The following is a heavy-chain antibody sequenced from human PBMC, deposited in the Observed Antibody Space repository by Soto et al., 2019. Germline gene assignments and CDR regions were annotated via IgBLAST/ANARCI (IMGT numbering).Heavy chain of an antibody. J-gene: IGHJ4*02. D-gene: IGHD3-10*01. Sequence: QVQLVQSGAEVKRPRSSVKVSCKASGDAFSFYSINWVRQAPGLGLEWMGRVNPILSMSNYARRFQGRVTMTADKSTSTAYMELSGLRSEDTAMYYCATSYGSGYRAFDYWGQGALVTVSS. CDR2: VNPILSMS. V-gene: IGHV1-69*04. CDR3: ATSYGSGYRAFDY. CDR1: GDAFSFYS.